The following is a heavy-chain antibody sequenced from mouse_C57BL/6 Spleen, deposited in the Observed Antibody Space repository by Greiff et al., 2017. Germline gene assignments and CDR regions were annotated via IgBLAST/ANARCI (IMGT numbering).Heavy chain of an antibody. CDR3: ARTGTGAMDY. CDR1: GYSFTGYY. Sequence: EVQRVESGPELVKPGASVKISCKASGYSFTGYYMNWVQQSPEKSLEWIGEINPSTGGTTYNQKFKAKATLTVDKSSSTAYMQLKSLASEDSAVYYCARTGTGAMDYWGQGTSVTVSA. J-gene: IGHJ4*01. V-gene: IGHV1-42*01. D-gene: IGHD4-1*01. CDR2: INPSTGGT.